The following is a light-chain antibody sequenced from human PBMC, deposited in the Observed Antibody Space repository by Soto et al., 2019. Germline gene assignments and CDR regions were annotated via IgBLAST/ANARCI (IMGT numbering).Light chain of an antibody. J-gene: IGLJ1*01. CDR2: DVS. Sequence: QSVLTQPASVSGSPGQSITISCTGTSSDVGAYNYVSWYQQPPGKAPKLMIHDVSNRPSGVSNRFSGSKSGNTASLTISGLQAEDEADYYCSSYTSSSTPYVFGTGTKVT. CDR1: SSDVGAYNY. CDR3: SSYTSSSTPYV. V-gene: IGLV2-14*01.